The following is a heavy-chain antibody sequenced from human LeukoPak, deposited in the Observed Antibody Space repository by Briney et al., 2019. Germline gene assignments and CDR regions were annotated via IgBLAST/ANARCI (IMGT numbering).Heavy chain of an antibody. Sequence: ASVKVSCKASGGTFSSYAISWVRQAPGQGLERMGGIIPIFGTANYAQKFQGRVTITAGESTSTAYMELSSLRSEDTAVYYCARPNGSGSYLKSYYYYMDVWGKGTTVTVSS. D-gene: IGHD3-10*01. CDR2: IIPIFGTA. V-gene: IGHV1-69*01. J-gene: IGHJ6*03. CDR3: ARPNGSGSYLKSYYYYMDV. CDR1: GGTFSSYA.